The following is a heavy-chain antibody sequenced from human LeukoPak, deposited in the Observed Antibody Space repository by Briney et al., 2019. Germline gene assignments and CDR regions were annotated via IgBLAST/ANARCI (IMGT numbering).Heavy chain of an antibody. V-gene: IGHV6-1*01. D-gene: IGHD2-21*01. CDR1: GDSVSSNSVL. J-gene: IGHJ4*02. CDR3: ARGTNSALDY. Sequence: SQTLSLTCDISGDSVSSNSVLWNWLRQSPSRGLEWLGRTYYRSKWYSEYAVSVKSRITITPDTSKNQLFLQLNSVTPEDTAVYYCARGTNSALDYWGQGTLVTVSS. CDR2: TYYRSKWYS.